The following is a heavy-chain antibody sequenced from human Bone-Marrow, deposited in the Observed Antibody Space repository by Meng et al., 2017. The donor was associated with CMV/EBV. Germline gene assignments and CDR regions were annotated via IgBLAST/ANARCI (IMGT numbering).Heavy chain of an antibody. D-gene: IGHD6-19*01. CDR3: ARTVAGTGSAGFDP. CDR1: GFTFSSYS. V-gene: IGHV3-21*01. CDR2: ISSSSSYI. J-gene: IGHJ5*02. Sequence: LTCAAPGFTFSSYSMNWVRQAPGKGLEWVSSISSSSSYIYYADSVKGRFTISRDNAKNSLYLQMNSLRAEDTAVYYCARTVAGTGSAGFDPWGQGTLVTVSS.